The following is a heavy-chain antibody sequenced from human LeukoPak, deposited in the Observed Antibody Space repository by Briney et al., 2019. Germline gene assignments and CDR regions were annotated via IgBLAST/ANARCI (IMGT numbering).Heavy chain of an antibody. CDR1: GYSISSGYY. CDR2: LYHSGST. Sequence: SETLSLTCTVSGYSISSGYYWGWIRQPPGKGLEWIGSLYHSGSTYYNPSLKSRVTISVDTSKNQFSLKLSSVTAADTAVYYCARENYDILTGYYLFDYWGQGTLVTVSS. CDR3: ARENYDILTGYYLFDY. V-gene: IGHV4-38-2*02. J-gene: IGHJ4*02. D-gene: IGHD3-9*01.